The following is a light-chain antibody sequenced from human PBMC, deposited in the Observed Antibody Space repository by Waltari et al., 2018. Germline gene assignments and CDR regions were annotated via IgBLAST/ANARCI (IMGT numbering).Light chain of an antibody. CDR2: GNS. CDR1: SSNTGAGYD. Sequence: QSVLTQPPSVSGAPGQRVTISCTGRSSNTGAGYDVHWSQQLPGTAPKLLIYGNSNRPSGVPDRFSGSKSGTSASLAITGLQAEDEADYYCQSYDSSLSGGVFGGGTKLTVL. CDR3: QSYDSSLSGGV. J-gene: IGLJ2*01. V-gene: IGLV1-40*01.